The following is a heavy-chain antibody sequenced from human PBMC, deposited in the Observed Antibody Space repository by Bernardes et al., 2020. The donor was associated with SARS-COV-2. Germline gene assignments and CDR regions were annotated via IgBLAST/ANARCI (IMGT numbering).Heavy chain of an antibody. Sequence: VGSLRLSCAASGFTFSSYSMNWVRQAPGKGLEWVSSISSSSYIYYADSVKGRFTISRDNAKNSLYLQMNSLRAEDTAVYYCARDFSDIVVVPAAFALDYWGQGTLVTVSS. V-gene: IGHV3-21*01. D-gene: IGHD2-2*01. CDR3: ARDFSDIVVVPAAFALDY. CDR2: ISSSSYI. CDR1: GFTFSSYS. J-gene: IGHJ4*02.